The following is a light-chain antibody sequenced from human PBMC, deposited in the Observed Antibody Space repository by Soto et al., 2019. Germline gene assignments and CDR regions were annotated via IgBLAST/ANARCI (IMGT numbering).Light chain of an antibody. CDR2: GAS. Sequence: EIVMTQSPATLSVSPGERATLPCRASQSVSSNLAWYQQKPGQAPRLLIYGASTRPTGIPARFSGSGSGTECTLTISSLQSEDFAGYYWQQYNNWPARTFSQGTKVDIK. CDR3: QQYNNWPART. J-gene: IGKJ1*01. CDR1: QSVSSN. V-gene: IGKV3-15*01.